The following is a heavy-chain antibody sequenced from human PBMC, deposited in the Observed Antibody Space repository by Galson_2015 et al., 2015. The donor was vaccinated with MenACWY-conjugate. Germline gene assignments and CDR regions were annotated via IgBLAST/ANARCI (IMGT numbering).Heavy chain of an antibody. CDR2: IYPGDSDT. CDR3: AKRDGSWPDTFDF. J-gene: IGHJ3*01. Sequence: QSGAEVKNPGESLKISCKGSGYTFGSYWIGWVRQMPGKGPEWMGIIYPGDSDTTYSPSFQGQVTISVDKPINTAYLQWSSLKASDTAMYYCAKRDGSWPDTFDFWGQGTMVTVSS. D-gene: IGHD6-13*01. CDR1: GYTFGSYW. V-gene: IGHV5-51*01.